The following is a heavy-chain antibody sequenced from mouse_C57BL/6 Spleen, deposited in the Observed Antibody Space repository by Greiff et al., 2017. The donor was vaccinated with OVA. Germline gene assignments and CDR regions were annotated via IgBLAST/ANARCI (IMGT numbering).Heavy chain of an antibody. D-gene: IGHD1-2*01. Sequence: QVQLQQPGAELVKPGASVKLSCKASGYTFTSYWMHWVKQRPGQGLEWIGMIHPNSGSTNYNEKFKSKATLTVDKSSSTAYMQLSSLTSEDSAVYYCARPTASYYFDYGGQGTTLTVSS. V-gene: IGHV1-64*01. CDR1: GYTFTSYW. CDR2: IHPNSGST. J-gene: IGHJ2*01. CDR3: ARPTASYYFDY.